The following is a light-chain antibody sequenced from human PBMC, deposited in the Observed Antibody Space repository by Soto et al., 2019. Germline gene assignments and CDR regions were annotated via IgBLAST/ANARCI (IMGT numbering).Light chain of an antibody. V-gene: IGKV3-15*01. CDR2: YAS. J-gene: IGKJ5*01. CDR3: QQYNNWPPIT. CDR1: QSVSNN. Sequence: EIMMTQSPATLSVSPGERATLSCRASQSVSNNLAWYQHKPGHAPRLLIYYASTRATGIPARFSGSGSGTEFTLTISSLQPEDFALYYCQQYNNWPPITFGQGTRLEIK.